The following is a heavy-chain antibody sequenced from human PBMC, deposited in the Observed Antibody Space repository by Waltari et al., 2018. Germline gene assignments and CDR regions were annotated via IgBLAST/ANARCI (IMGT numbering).Heavy chain of an antibody. D-gene: IGHD3-16*01. CDR3: ARDGGGGSFQL. V-gene: IGHV3-7*01. CDR1: GFTFSRYW. CDR2: IKQDGSDK. J-gene: IGHJ1*01. Sequence: EVQLVESGGGLVQPGGSLRLSCAASGFTFSRYWMTWVRQAPGKGLGTVANIKQDGSDKYEVAAVKGRFTVSKDNAKNSLYLQMHSLRAEDTGVYYCARDGGGGSFQLWGQGTLVTVSS.